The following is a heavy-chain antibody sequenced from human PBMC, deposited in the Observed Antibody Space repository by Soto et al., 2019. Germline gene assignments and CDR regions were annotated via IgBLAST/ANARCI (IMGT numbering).Heavy chain of an antibody. J-gene: IGHJ4*02. CDR1: GFTFNNYA. CDR3: ARTDKFNSQSSGWANRFDY. Sequence: EVQLLESGGGLVHPGESLTLFCAASGFTFNNYAMTWVRQAPGKGLEWVSTLTSGGTTYYGDTVKGRFTISRDNSKSMVYLQMNSLRAEDTAVYYCARTDKFNSQSSGWANRFDYWGQGTLVSVSS. V-gene: IGHV3-23*01. CDR2: LTSGGTT. D-gene: IGHD6-19*01.